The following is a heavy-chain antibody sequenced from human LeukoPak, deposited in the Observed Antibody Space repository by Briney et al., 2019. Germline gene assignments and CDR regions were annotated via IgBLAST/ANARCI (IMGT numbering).Heavy chain of an antibody. V-gene: IGHV3-13*04. D-gene: IGHD6-13*01. Sequence: QAGGSLRLSCAASGFTFSSYDMHWVRQATGKGLEWVSAIGTAGDTYYPGSVKGRFTISRENAKNSLYLQMNSLRAGDTAVYYCARGPHSSSWQPEGGFDYWGQGTLVTVSS. CDR3: ARGPHSSSWQPEGGFDY. CDR2: IGTAGDT. CDR1: GFTFSSYD. J-gene: IGHJ4*02.